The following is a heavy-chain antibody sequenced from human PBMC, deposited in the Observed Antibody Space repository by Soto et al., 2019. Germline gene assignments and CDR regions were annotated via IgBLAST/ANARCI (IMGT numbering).Heavy chain of an antibody. J-gene: IGHJ4*02. CDR2: ISSSSSTI. CDR1: GFTFSDHY. V-gene: IGHV3-11*04. CDR3: ARGLYYYDSSGYWGY. Sequence: PGGSLRLSCAASGFTFSDHYMSWIRQAPGKGLEWVSYISSSSSTIYYADSVKGRFTISRDNAKNSLYLQMNSLRDEDTAVYYCARGLYYYDSSGYWGYWGQGT. D-gene: IGHD3-22*01.